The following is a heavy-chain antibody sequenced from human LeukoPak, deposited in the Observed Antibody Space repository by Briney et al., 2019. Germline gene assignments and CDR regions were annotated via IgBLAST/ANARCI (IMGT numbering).Heavy chain of an antibody. Sequence: PGGSLRLSCVVSGLRFSSYSFHWVRQAPGKGLEWVAFIRYDGSNKYYADSVKGRFTISRDNSKNTLYLQMNSLRAEDTAVYYCAKGQSGAYYYMDVWGKGTTVTVSS. V-gene: IGHV3-30*02. J-gene: IGHJ6*03. CDR2: IRYDGSNK. CDR3: AKGQSGAYYYMDV. D-gene: IGHD1-26*01. CDR1: GLRFSSYS.